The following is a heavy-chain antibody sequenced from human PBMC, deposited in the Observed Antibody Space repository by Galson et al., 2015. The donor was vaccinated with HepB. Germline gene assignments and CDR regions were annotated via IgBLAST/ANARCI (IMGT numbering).Heavy chain of an antibody. D-gene: IGHD3-16*02. CDR3: ARGQGDDYVWGSYRSYYFDY. CDR2: ISAYNGNT. J-gene: IGHJ4*02. CDR1: GYTFTSYG. Sequence: SVKVSCKASGYTFTSYGISWVRQAPGQGLEWMGWISAYNGNTNYAQKLQGRVTMTTDTSTSTAYMELRSLRSDDTAVYYCARGQGDDYVWGSYRSYYFDYWGQGTLVTVSS. V-gene: IGHV1-18*04.